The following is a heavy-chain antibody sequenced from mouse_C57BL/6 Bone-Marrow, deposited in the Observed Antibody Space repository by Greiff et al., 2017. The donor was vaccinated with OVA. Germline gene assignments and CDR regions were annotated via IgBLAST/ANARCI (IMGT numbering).Heavy chain of an antibody. Sequence: EVQRVESGGDLVKPGGSLKLSCAASGFTFSSYGMSWVRQTPDKRLEWVATISSGGSYTYYPDSVKGRFTISRDNAKNTLYLQMGRRKIENTAMYDCAGHGGGYYQGYFDVWGTGTTVTVS. J-gene: IGHJ1*03. CDR2: ISSGGSYT. CDR1: GFTFSSYG. D-gene: IGHD2-3*01. V-gene: IGHV5-6*01. CDR3: AGHGGGYYQGYFDV.